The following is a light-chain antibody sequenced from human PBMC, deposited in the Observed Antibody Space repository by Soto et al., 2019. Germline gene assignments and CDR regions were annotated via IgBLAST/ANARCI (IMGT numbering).Light chain of an antibody. J-gene: IGLJ1*01. CDR2: DVN. Sequence: QSVLAQPASVSSSFGQSITISCSGPNTDLGVYGYVSWYQHQPGKAPTLLIYDVNNQPSGISDRFSGSKSGDTASLTISGRQAEDEADYFCFSKISGFVYGFGTATKVTVL. V-gene: IGLV2-14*01. CDR3: FSKISGFVYG. CDR1: NTDLGVYGY.